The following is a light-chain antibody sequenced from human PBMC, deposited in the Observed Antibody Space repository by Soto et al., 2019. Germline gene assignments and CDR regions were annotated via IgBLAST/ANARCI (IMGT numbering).Light chain of an antibody. V-gene: IGLV1-44*01. J-gene: IGLJ1*01. CDR3: ASWDDSLNGLL. CDR2: DNN. CDR1: SSNIGINA. Sequence: QSVLTQPPSASGTPGQRVTISCSGSSSNIGINAVNWYQQLPGTAPKLLMYDNNQRPSGVPDRVSGAKSGTSASLAIGGLQSDDEADYYCASWDDSLNGLLFGTGTKLTVL.